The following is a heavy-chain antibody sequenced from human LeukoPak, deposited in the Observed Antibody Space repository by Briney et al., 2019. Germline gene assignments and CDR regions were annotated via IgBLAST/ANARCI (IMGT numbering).Heavy chain of an antibody. Sequence: SETLSLTCTVSGGSISSYYWSWIRQPPGKGLEWIGYIYYSGSTNYNPSLKSRVTISVDTSKNQFSLKLSSVTAADTAVYYCARNDFWSGPNWFDPWGQGTLVTVSS. D-gene: IGHD3-3*01. J-gene: IGHJ5*02. CDR1: GGSISSYY. CDR2: IYYSGST. V-gene: IGHV4-59*01. CDR3: ARNDFWSGPNWFDP.